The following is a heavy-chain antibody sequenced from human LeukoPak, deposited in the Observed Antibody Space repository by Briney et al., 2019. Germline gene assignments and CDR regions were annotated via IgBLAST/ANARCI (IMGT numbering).Heavy chain of an antibody. CDR2: IYHSGST. CDR3: ARFGSLREPIHDY. J-gene: IGHJ4*02. D-gene: IGHD3-16*01. V-gene: IGHV4-30-2*02. Sequence: SETLSLTCAVSGGSISSGGYSWSWIRQPPGKGLEWIGYIYHSGSTYYNPSLKSRVTISVDTSKNQFSLNLSSVTAADTAVYYCARFGSLREPIHDYWGQGTLVTVSS. CDR1: GGSISSGGYS.